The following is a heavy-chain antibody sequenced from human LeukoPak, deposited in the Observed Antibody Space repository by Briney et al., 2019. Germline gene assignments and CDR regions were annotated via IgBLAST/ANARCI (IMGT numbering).Heavy chain of an antibody. D-gene: IGHD3-16*02. CDR3: ARIVRQDGGYLHL. Sequence: SETQALLCTVSAGSISAYYWTWIRQPPGKGLEWIGYTSDSGSSNYKSSLKSRVSMSVDTSKRQFSLTLTSVTAADTAVYYCARIVRQDGGYLHLWARSSLVTVSS. CDR1: AGSISAYY. CDR2: TSDSGSS. J-gene: IGHJ2*01. V-gene: IGHV4-59*08.